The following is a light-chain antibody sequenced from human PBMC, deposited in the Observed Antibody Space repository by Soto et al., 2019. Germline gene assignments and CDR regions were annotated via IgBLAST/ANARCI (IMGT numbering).Light chain of an antibody. CDR1: QGIGDT. CDR2: GAS. V-gene: IGKV3-15*01. CDR3: QQYHNWPRT. J-gene: IGKJ1*01. Sequence: EVVMTQSPATLSVSPGEGATLSCRASQGIGDTLAWYQHKPGQPPRLLIYGASTRATGIPARFSGSGSGTEFSLTISSLQSEDSGIYYCQQYHNWPRTFGQGTKVDIK.